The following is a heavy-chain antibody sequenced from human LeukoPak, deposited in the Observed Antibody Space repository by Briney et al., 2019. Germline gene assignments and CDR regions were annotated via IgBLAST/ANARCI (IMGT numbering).Heavy chain of an antibody. CDR1: GFNFGNYG. D-gene: IGHD6-19*01. CDR2: LSDAGVRI. CDR3: AKDGYSSGRSTFFDY. V-gene: IGHV3-23*01. J-gene: IGHJ4*02. Sequence: GGSLRLSCTASGFNFGNYGMSWVRQAPGKGLEWVSGLSDAGVRIFYADSVKGRFTISRDNSKNTLYLQMNSLRAEDTAVYYCAKDGYSSGRSTFFDYWGQGTLVTVSS.